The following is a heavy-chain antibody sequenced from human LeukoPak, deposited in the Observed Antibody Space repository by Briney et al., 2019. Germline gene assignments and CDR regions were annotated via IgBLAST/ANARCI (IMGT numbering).Heavy chain of an antibody. CDR3: ARVTVAGTLDY. V-gene: IGHV1-69*06. CDR1: GGTFSSYA. CDR2: IIPIFGTA. Sequence: ASVKVSRKASGGTFSSYAISWVRQAPGQGLEWMGGIIPIFGTANYAQKFQGRVTITADKSTSTAYMELSSLRSEDTAVYYCARVTVAGTLDYWGQGTLVTVSS. J-gene: IGHJ4*02. D-gene: IGHD6-19*01.